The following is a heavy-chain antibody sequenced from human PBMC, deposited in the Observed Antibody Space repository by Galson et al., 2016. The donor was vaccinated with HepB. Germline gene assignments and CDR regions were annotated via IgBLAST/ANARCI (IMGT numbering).Heavy chain of an antibody. CDR3: ARGRALGHLSPSPFYFDS. D-gene: IGHD3-16*02. V-gene: IGHV4-31*03. Sequence: LSLTCTVSGASIISGDYYWSWIRQLPGKGLEWIGHISDSDNTHYSPSLQSRLEISLDSSKNQFSLKLSSVTAADTAFFYCARGRALGHLSPSPFYFDSWGQGTLVTVSS. J-gene: IGHJ4*02. CDR2: ISDSDNT. CDR1: GASIISGDYY.